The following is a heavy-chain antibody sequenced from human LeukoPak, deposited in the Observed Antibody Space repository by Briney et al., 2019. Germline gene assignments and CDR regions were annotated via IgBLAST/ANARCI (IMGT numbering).Heavy chain of an antibody. CDR2: INTNTGNP. Sequence: ASVKVSCKASGYTFTSYAMNWVRQAPGQGLEWMGWINTNTGNPTYAQGFTGRFVFSLDTSVSTAYLQISSLKAEDTAVYYCARVLRSKRWLQLTGANWFDPWGQGTLVTVSS. CDR1: GYTFTSYA. CDR3: ARVLRSKRWLQLTGANWFDP. D-gene: IGHD5-24*01. V-gene: IGHV7-4-1*02. J-gene: IGHJ5*02.